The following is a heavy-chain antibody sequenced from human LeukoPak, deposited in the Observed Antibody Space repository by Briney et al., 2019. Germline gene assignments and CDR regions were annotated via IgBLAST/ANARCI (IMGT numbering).Heavy chain of an antibody. CDR2: ISGSGGST. V-gene: IGHV3-23*01. J-gene: IGHJ4*02. CDR1: GFSFSTYA. CDR3: AKASELGRGYFDY. Sequence: GGSLRLSCAASGFSFSTYAMSWVRQAPGKGLEWVSVISGSGGSTNYADSVKGRFTMSRDNSQNTLYLQMNSLRAEDTAVYYCAKASELGRGYFDYWGQGTRVTVSS. D-gene: IGHD7-27*01.